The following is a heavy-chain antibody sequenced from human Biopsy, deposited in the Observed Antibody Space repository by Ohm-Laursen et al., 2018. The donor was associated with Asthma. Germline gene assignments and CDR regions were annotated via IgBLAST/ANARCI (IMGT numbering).Heavy chain of an antibody. CDR1: GGIFSSYA. D-gene: IGHD5-12*01. CDR2: LIPVLGTP. Sequence: SVKVSCKVSGGIFSSYAISWVRQAPGQGLEWMGGLIPVLGTPDHAQMFEGRVTITADESTSTAYMELSSLSSEDTAVYYCARGYSGSDRIVYYYSGLEVWGQGTTVTVSS. V-gene: IGHV1-69*13. CDR3: ARGYSGSDRIVYYYSGLEV. J-gene: IGHJ6*02.